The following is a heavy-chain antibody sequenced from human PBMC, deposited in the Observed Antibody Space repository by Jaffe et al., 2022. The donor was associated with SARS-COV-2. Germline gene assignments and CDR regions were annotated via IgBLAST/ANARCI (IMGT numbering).Heavy chain of an antibody. V-gene: IGHV5-51*01. CDR2: IYPGDSDT. CDR1: GYTFTIYW. D-gene: IGHD6-19*01. CDR3: ARHRSGNGWSHFDY. J-gene: IGHJ4*02. Sequence: EVQLVQSGTEVKKPGESLKISCKGSGYTFTIYWIAWVRQVSGKGLEYMGVIYPGDSDTRYSPSFQGQVTISGDRSTSTVYLQWSSLQASDTAMYYCARHRSGNGWSHFDYWGQGTLVTVSS.